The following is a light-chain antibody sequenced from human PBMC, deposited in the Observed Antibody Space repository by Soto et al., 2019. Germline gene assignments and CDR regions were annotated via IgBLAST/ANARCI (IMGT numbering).Light chain of an antibody. V-gene: IGKV1-5*01. CDR3: QQYNSDPLT. Sequence: DIQMTQSPSTLSASIRDRVTITSRASQKISGWLAWYQQKPGKAPKLLIYDASSLQSGVTSRFSGSGSGTEFTLTSSGLQPDDFATYYCQQYNSDPLTFGQGPKVEIK. CDR1: QKISGW. J-gene: IGKJ1*01. CDR2: DAS.